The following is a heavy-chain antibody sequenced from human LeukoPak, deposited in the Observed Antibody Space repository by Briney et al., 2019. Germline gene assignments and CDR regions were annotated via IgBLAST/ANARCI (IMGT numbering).Heavy chain of an antibody. D-gene: IGHD5-18*01. Sequence: GGSLRLSCAASGFTFSSYWMNWVRQAPGKGLEWVANIKPDGTEKYYVDSVKGRFTISRDNAKNSLYLQMNSLRAEDTAVYYCARDRVHGYSYGSSTPHWGQGTLVTVSS. CDR2: IKPDGTEK. CDR1: GFTFSSYW. CDR3: ARDRVHGYSYGSSTPH. V-gene: IGHV3-7*01. J-gene: IGHJ4*02.